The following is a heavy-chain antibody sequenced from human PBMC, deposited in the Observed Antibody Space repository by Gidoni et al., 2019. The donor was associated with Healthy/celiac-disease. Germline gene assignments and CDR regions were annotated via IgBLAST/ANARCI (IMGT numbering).Heavy chain of an antibody. D-gene: IGHD1-1*01. Sequence: QVQLQQWGAGLLKPSEPLSLTCAAYGGSFSGYYWSWIRQPPGKGLEWIGEINHSGSTNSNPSLKSRVTISVDTSKNQFSLKLSSVTAADTAVYYCARGPGGGYYFDYWGQGTLVTVSS. J-gene: IGHJ4*02. CDR3: ARGPGGGYYFDY. V-gene: IGHV4-34*01. CDR2: INHSGST. CDR1: GGSFSGYY.